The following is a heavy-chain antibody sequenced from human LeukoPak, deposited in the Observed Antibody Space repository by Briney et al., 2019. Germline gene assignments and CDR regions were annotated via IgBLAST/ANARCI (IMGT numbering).Heavy chain of an antibody. V-gene: IGHV4-34*01. CDR1: GGFFSGYY. Sequence: SETLSLTSAVYGGFFSGYYWGWIRQPPAKGLEWIGEINHSGSTNYNPSLKSRVTISVDTSKNQFSLKLSSVTAADTAVYYCARGNPPDMVRETFDYWGQGTLVTVSS. CDR3: ARGNPPDMVRETFDY. CDR2: INHSGST. J-gene: IGHJ4*02. D-gene: IGHD3-10*01.